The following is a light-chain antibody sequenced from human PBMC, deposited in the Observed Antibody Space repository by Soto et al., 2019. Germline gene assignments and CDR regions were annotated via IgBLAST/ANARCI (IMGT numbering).Light chain of an antibody. Sequence: EIVMTQSPGTLSVSPGEGATLSCRASQTVSNNLAWYQQKPGQAPRLLIYGASTRATGIPARFSGSGSGTEFTLTISSLQSEDFAVYYCQQYNNWPRTFGQRTKVDIK. J-gene: IGKJ1*01. V-gene: IGKV3-15*01. CDR1: QTVSNN. CDR2: GAS. CDR3: QQYNNWPRT.